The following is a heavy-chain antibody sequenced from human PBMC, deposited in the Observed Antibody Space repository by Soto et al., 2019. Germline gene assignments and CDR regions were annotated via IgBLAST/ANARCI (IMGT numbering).Heavy chain of an antibody. J-gene: IGHJ5*02. CDR2: IKSKTDGGTT. CDR3: TTVKLITFGGVIVNCWFDP. D-gene: IGHD3-16*02. CDR1: GFTFSNAW. Sequence: GGSLRLSCAASGFTFSNAWMSWVRQAPGKGLEWVGRIKSKTDGGTTDYAAPVKGRFTISRDDSKNTLYLQMNSLKTEDTAVYYCTTVKLITFGGVIVNCWFDPWGQGTLVTVSS. V-gene: IGHV3-15*01.